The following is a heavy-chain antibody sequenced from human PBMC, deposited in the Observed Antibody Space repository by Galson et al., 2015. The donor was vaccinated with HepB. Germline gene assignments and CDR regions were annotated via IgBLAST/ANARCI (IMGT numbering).Heavy chain of an antibody. CDR2: IYYSGST. CDR3: ARARPAGRYYYYYMDV. V-gene: IGHV4-59*08. Sequence: SETLSLTCTVSGGSISSYYWSWIRQSPGKGLEWIGYIYYSGSTNYNPSLKSRVTLSVDTSKNQFSLRLSSVTAADTAVYYCARARPAGRYYYYYMDVWGKGTTVTVSS. J-gene: IGHJ6*03. D-gene: IGHD2-2*01. CDR1: GGSISSYY.